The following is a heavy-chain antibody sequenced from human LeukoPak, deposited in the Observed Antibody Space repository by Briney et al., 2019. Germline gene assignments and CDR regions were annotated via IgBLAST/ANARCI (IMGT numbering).Heavy chain of an antibody. CDR2: INWNGGTI. D-gene: IGHD3-22*01. CDR1: GFTLDDYG. Sequence: RPGGSLRLSCAASGFTLDDYGMSWVRQAPGKVLEWVSGINWNGGTIGYADSVKGRFTISRDNAKNSLYLQMSSLRAEDTALYYCAREGYHDRSGYEDYWGRGTLDTVSS. J-gene: IGHJ4*02. CDR3: AREGYHDRSGYEDY. V-gene: IGHV3-20*04.